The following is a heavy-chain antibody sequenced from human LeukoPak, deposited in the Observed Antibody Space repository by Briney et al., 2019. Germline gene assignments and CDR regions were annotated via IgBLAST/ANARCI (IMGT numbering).Heavy chain of an antibody. J-gene: IGHJ4*02. CDR1: GFTFSSYS. D-gene: IGHD3-22*01. CDR3: ARGRAQYYYDSSGYYYFDY. Sequence: PGGSLRLSCAAPGFTFSSYSMNWVRQAPGKGLEWVSYISSSSSTIYYADSVKGRFTISRDNAKNSLYLQMNSLRDEDTAVYYCARGRAQYYYDSSGYYYFDYWGQGTLVTVSS. V-gene: IGHV3-48*02. CDR2: ISSSSSTI.